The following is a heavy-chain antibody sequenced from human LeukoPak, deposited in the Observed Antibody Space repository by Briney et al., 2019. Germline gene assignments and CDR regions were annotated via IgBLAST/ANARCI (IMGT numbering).Heavy chain of an antibody. J-gene: IGHJ6*03. CDR3: ARDAKYYDILTGTDYYYYYYMDV. CDR2: ISSSSSYI. Sequence: GGSLRLSCAASGFTFSSYSMNWVRQAPGKGLEWVSSISSSSSYIYYADSVKGRFTISRDNAKNSLYLQMYSLRAEDKAVYYCARDAKYYDILTGTDYYYYYYMDVWGKGTTVTVSS. V-gene: IGHV3-21*01. CDR1: GFTFSSYS. D-gene: IGHD3-9*01.